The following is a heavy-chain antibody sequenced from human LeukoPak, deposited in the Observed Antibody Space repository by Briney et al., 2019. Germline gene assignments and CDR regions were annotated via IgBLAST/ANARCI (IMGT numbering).Heavy chain of an antibody. CDR1: GFGMSVYW. CDR2: IKQDGSER. Sequence: PGGSLRLSCEASGFGMSVYWMSWVRQAPGKGLEWVGNIKQDGSERHYVDSVKGRFTISRDNAKKSLYLRMDSLRAEDAAVYYCARDWGAYYHFFDYWGQGTLVTVSS. CDR3: ARDWGAYYHFFDY. J-gene: IGHJ4*02. D-gene: IGHD3-22*01. V-gene: IGHV3-7*01.